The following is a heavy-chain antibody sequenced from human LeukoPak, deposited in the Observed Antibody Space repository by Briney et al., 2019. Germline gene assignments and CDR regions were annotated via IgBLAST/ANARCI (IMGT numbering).Heavy chain of an antibody. V-gene: IGHV3-23*01. Sequence: GGSLRLSCAASGFTFGTFGMSWFRRAPGKGPEWVSGITGSGATTYYADSVKGRFTISRDNSQNTLYLQMNTLRAEDTAVYYCAKVVSGFHFDCWGQGTLVTVSS. CDR1: GFTFGTFG. D-gene: IGHD1-26*01. J-gene: IGHJ4*02. CDR3: AKVVSGFHFDC. CDR2: ITGSGATT.